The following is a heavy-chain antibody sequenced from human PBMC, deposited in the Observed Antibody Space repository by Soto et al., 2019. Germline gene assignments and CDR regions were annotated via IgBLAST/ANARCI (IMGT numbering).Heavy chain of an antibody. CDR3: ARDDHYDFWSGYYQGLGDY. J-gene: IGHJ4*02. D-gene: IGHD3-3*01. V-gene: IGHV1-18*04. CDR2: ISAYNGNT. Sequence: ASVKVSCKASGYTFTSYCISWVRQAPGQGLEWMGWISAYNGNTNYAQKLQGRVTMTTDTSTSTAYMELRSLRSDDTAVYYCARDDHYDFWSGYYQGLGDYWGQGTLVTVSS. CDR1: GYTFTSYC.